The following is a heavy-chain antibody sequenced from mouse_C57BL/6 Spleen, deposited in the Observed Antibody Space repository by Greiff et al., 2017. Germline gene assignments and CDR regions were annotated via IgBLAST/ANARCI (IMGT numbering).Heavy chain of an antibody. V-gene: IGHV1-81*01. D-gene: IGHD1-1*01. CDR2: IYPRSGNT. CDR1: GYTFTSYG. J-gene: IGHJ4*01. Sequence: QVQLQQSGAELARPGASVKLSCKASGYTFTSYGISWVKQRTGQGLEWIGEIYPRSGNTYYNEQFKGKATLTADKSSSTAYMELRSLTSEDSAVYFCARCYYYGRDYAMDYWGQGTSVTVSS. CDR3: ARCYYYGRDYAMDY.